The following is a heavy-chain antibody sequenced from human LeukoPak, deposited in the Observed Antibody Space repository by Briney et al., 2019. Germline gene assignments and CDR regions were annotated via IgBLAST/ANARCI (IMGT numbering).Heavy chain of an antibody. CDR1: GYSFTSYW. CDR3: ATASPTSYCGGDCYRDY. J-gene: IGHJ4*02. D-gene: IGHD2-21*02. Sequence: GESLKISCKGSGYSFTSYWIGWVRQLPGKGLEGMGIIYPGDSDTRYSPSFQGQVTISADKSISTAYLQWSSLKASDTAMYYCATASPTSYCGGDCYRDYWGQGTLVTVSS. V-gene: IGHV5-51*01. CDR2: IYPGDSDT.